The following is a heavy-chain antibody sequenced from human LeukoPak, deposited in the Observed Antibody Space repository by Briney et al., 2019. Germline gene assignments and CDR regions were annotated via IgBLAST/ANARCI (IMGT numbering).Heavy chain of an antibody. V-gene: IGHV3-43*01. CDR1: GFNFADYT. CDR2: ISWNGVTT. J-gene: IGHJ3*02. D-gene: IGHD1-1*01. CDR3: AREGRPNAFDI. Sequence: PGGSLRLSCAASGFNFADYTMHWVRQPPGRGLEWVSLISWNGVTTFYADSVRGRFTISRDNAKNSLYLQMNSLRAEDTAVYYCAREGRPNAFDIWGQGTMVTVSS.